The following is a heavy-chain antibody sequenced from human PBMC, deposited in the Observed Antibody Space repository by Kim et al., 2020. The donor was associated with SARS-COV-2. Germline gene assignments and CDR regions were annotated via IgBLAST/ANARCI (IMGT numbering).Heavy chain of an antibody. CDR3: AKVWSAVVPAANYYYYGMDV. V-gene: IGHV3-23*01. J-gene: IGHJ6*02. D-gene: IGHD2-2*01. CDR1: GFTFSSYA. CDR2: ISGSGGST. Sequence: GGSLRLSCAASGFTFSSYAMSWVRQAPGKGLEWVSAISGSGGSTYYADSVKGRFTISRDNSKNTLYLQMNSLRAEDTAVYYCAKVWSAVVPAANYYYYGMDVWGQATTVTGSS.